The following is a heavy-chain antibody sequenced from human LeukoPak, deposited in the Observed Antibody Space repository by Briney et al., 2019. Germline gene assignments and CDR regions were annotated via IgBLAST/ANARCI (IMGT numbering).Heavy chain of an antibody. V-gene: IGHV4-59*01. CDR3: ASGLISYGDYGEFDY. CDR2: IYYSGST. J-gene: IGHJ4*02. Sequence: VTPSETLSLXCPVSGGSISSYYWSWIRQPPGKGLEWIGYIYYSGSTNYNPSLKSRVTISVDTSKNQFSLKLSSVTAADTAVYYCASGLISYGDYGEFDYWGQGTLVAVSS. D-gene: IGHD4-17*01. CDR1: GGSISSYY.